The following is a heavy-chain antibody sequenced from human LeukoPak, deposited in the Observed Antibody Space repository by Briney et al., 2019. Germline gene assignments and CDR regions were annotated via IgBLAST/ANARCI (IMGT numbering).Heavy chain of an antibody. CDR1: GYTFTGYY. CDR3: ARLVVVVTAHFDY. CDR2: INPNSGGT. D-gene: IGHD2-21*02. V-gene: IGHV1-2*02. Sequence: ASVTVSCKDSGYTFTGYYMHWVRQAPGQGLEWMGWINPNSGGTDYAQKFQGRVTMTRDTSISTAYLQWSSLKASDTAMYYCARLVVVVTAHFDYWGQGTLVTVSS. J-gene: IGHJ4*02.